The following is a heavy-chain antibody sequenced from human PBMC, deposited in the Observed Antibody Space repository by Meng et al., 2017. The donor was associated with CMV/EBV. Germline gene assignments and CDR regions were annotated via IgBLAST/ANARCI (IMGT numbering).Heavy chain of an antibody. D-gene: IGHD6-6*01. CDR3: ARDHGEILTSSSGVTGY. CDR1: FSFSSFS. Sequence: FSFSSFSRNWVRQAPGKALEWVSSISSSSSYIYYADTVRGRFTISRDNAKSSLYLQMNSLRAEDTAVYYCARDHGEILTSSSGVTGYWGQGTLVTVSS. J-gene: IGHJ4*02. CDR2: ISSSSSYI. V-gene: IGHV3-21*01.